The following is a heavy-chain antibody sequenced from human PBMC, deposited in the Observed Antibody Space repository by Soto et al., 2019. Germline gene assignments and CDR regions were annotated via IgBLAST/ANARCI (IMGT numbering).Heavy chain of an antibody. Sequence: GGSLRLSCAASGFTFSSYSMSWVRQAPGKGLEWVSALYDVDGSFYADSVKGRFTTSSDSSKTTVYLQMDDLRPDDTAVYYCATWHEREHAYDVWGQGTTVTVSS. J-gene: IGHJ3*01. V-gene: IGHV3-53*01. CDR2: LYDVDGS. D-gene: IGHD1-1*01. CDR1: GFTFSSYS. CDR3: ATWHEREHAYDV.